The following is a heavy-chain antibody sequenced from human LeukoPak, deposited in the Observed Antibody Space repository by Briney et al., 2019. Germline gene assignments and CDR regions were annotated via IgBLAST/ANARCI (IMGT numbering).Heavy chain of an antibody. CDR1: GGSISSYY. Sequence: SETLSLTCTVSGGSISSYYWSWIRQPPGKGLEWIGYIYYSGSTNYNPSLKSRVTISVDTSKNQFSLKLSSVTAADTAVYYCAGTMVRRYNWFDPWGQGALVTVSS. V-gene: IGHV4-59*01. D-gene: IGHD3-10*01. CDR3: AGTMVRRYNWFDP. J-gene: IGHJ5*02. CDR2: IYYSGST.